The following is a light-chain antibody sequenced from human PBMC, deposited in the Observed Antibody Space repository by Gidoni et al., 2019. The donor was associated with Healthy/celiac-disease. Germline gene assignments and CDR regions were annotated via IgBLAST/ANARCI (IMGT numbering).Light chain of an antibody. Sequence: EIVMTQSPATLSVSPGERATLSCSASQSVSSNLAWYQQKPVQAPSLLIYGASTRATGIPARFSGSGSGTESTLTIRSLQSEDFAVYYCQQYNNWPYTFGQGTKLKIK. CDR2: GAS. CDR1: QSVSSN. V-gene: IGKV3-15*01. CDR3: QQYNNWPYT. J-gene: IGKJ2*01.